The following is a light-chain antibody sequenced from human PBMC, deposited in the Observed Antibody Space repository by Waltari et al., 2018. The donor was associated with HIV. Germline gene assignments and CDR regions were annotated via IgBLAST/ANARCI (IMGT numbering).Light chain of an antibody. CDR2: KAS. V-gene: IGKV1-5*03. Sequence: DIHMTQSPSTLSAFIGDRVTIPCRASQDVSNWLAWYQQQPWKAPKLLIHKASVVENGVLLRFSGSGFGTEFTLIIDSLEPDDFATDYCQQYNSDPSFGQGTRLEMK. CDR3: QQYNSDPS. J-gene: IGKJ5*01. CDR1: QDVSNW.